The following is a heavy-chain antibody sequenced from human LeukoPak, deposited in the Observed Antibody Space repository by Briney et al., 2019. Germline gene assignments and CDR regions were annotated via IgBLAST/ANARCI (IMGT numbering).Heavy chain of an antibody. CDR3: AKDRGGNYLFYLDY. J-gene: IGHJ4*02. V-gene: IGHV3-23*01. CDR2: ISGSGGST. D-gene: IGHD1-26*01. Sequence: VGSLRLSCAASGFTFSNYAMTWVRQAPGKGLEWVSGISGSGGSTYYADSVKGRFTISRDNSKNTLYLQMNSLRAEDTAVYYCAKDRGGNYLFYLDYWGQGTLVTVSS. CDR1: GFTFSNYA.